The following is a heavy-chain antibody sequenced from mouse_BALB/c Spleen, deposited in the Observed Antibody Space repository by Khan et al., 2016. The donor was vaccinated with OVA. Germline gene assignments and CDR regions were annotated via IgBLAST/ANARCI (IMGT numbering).Heavy chain of an antibody. CDR1: GYTFTTAG. J-gene: IGHJ4*01. D-gene: IGHD2-14*01. CDR3: ARGGAAFYRNDGGAMDY. V-gene: IGHV9-4*02. Sequence: QIQLVQSGPELKKPGETVRISCKASGYTFTTAGMQWVQKMPGKGLKWIGWINTHSGVPKYAEDFKGRFAFSLETSASTGYLQITNLKTEDTATDVGARGGAAFYRNDGGAMDYWGQGTSVTVSS. CDR2: INTHSGVP.